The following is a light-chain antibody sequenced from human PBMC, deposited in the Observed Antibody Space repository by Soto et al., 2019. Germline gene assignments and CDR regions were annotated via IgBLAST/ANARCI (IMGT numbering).Light chain of an antibody. V-gene: IGKV3-11*01. CDR2: DAS. J-gene: IGKJ4*01. CDR3: QQRSNWPPLT. Sequence: EIVLTQSPATLSLSPGERATLSCRASQSVSSYLAWYQQKPGQAPRLLIYDASNRATGIPARFSGSGSGTDFTFTISNLEPEDFAVYYCQQRSNWPPLTFGGGTKVDIK. CDR1: QSVSSY.